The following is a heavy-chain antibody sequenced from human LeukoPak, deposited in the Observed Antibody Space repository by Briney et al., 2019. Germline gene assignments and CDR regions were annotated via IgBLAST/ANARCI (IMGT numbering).Heavy chain of an antibody. CDR1: GGSISSGDYY. Sequence: SETLSLTCTVSGGSISSGDYYWRWIRQPPGTGLEWIGYIYYSGSTYYNPSLKSRVTISVDTSKNQFSLKLSSVTAADTAVYYCARGYIVVVPAAHNWFDPWGQGTLVTVSS. CDR2: IYYSGST. CDR3: ARGYIVVVPAAHNWFDP. D-gene: IGHD2-2*01. J-gene: IGHJ5*02. V-gene: IGHV4-30-4*01.